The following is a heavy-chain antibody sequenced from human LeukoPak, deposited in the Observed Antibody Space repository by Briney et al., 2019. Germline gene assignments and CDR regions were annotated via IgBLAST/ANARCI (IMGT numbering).Heavy chain of an antibody. Sequence: GGSLRLSFAASGFTFSTYGMSWVRQAPGKGLEWVSYITSSSNTIYYADSVKGRFTISRDNSKNTLYLQMNSLRAEDTAVYYCAKVFEAAAGTNDYWGQGTLVTVSS. D-gene: IGHD6-13*01. V-gene: IGHV3-23*01. J-gene: IGHJ4*02. CDR2: ITSSSNTI. CDR1: GFTFSTYG. CDR3: AKVFEAAAGTNDY.